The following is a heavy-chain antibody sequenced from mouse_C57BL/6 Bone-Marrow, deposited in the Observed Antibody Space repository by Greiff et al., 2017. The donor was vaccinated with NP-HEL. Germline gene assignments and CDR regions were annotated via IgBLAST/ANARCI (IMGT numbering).Heavy chain of an antibody. V-gene: IGHV1-50*01. J-gene: IGHJ4*01. CDR2: IDPSDSYT. CDR3: AREGLRRRFYYAMDY. Sequence: QVQLQQPGAELVKPGASVKLSCKASGYTFTSYWMQWVKQRPGQGLEWIGEIDPSDSYTNYKQKFKGKATLTVDTSSSTAYMQLISLTSEDSAVYYCAREGLRRRFYYAMDYWGQGTSVTVSS. D-gene: IGHD2-4*01. CDR1: GYTFTSYW.